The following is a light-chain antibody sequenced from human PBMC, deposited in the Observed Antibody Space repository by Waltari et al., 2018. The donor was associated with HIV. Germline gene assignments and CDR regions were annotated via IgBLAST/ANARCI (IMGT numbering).Light chain of an antibody. J-gene: IGKJ4*01. CDR2: DAS. Sequence: EIVLTQSPATLSLSPGERATLSCRASQSVDKFLAWYQHKSGQAPRLLIFDASNRATGIPARFSGSGSGTDFTLTINSLEPEDFAVYYCQQRSDWRGITFGGGTKLEIK. CDR1: QSVDKF. V-gene: IGKV3-11*01. CDR3: QQRSDWRGIT.